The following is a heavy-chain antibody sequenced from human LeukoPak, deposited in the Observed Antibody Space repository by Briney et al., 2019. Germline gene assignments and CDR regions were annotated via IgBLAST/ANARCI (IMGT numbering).Heavy chain of an antibody. Sequence: AASVKVSCKASGYTFTSYDINWVRQATGQGLEWMGWMNPNSGNTGYAQKFQGRVTMTRNTSISTAYMELSSLRSEDTAVYYCARAYNDILTGYYKYYFDYWGQGTLVTVSS. J-gene: IGHJ4*02. CDR3: ARAYNDILTGYYKYYFDY. D-gene: IGHD3-9*01. CDR2: MNPNSGNT. CDR1: GYTFTSYD. V-gene: IGHV1-8*01.